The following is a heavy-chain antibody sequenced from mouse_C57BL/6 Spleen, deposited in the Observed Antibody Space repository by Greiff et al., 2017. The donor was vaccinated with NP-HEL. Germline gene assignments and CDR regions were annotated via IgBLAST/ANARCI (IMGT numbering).Heavy chain of an antibody. CDR3: ARSGSYAMDY. J-gene: IGHJ4*01. CDR1: GYAFSSSW. V-gene: IGHV1-82*01. D-gene: IGHD4-1*01. CDR2: IYPGDGDT. Sequence: VQLQQSGPELVKPGASVKISCKASGYAFSSSWMNWVKQRPGKGLEWIGRIYPGDGDTNYNGKFKGKATLTADKSSSTAYMQLSSLTSEDSAVYFCARSGSYAMDYWGQGTSATVSS.